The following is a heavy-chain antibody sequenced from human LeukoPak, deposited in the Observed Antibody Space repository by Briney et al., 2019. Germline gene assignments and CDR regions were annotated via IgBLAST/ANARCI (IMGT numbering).Heavy chain of an antibody. V-gene: IGHV3-11*04. CDR1: GFTFSDYY. CDR3: AREGFGELPPYYYYYYMDV. Sequence: GGSLRLSCAASGFTFSDYYMSWIRQAPGKGLEWVSYISSSGSTIYYADSVKGRFTISRDNAKNSLYLQMNSLRAEDTAVYYCAREGFGELPPYYYYYYMDVWGKGTTVTISS. D-gene: IGHD3-10*01. J-gene: IGHJ6*03. CDR2: ISSSGSTI.